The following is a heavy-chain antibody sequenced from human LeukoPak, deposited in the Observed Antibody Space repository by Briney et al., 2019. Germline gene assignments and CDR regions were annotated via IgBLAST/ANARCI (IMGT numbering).Heavy chain of an antibody. CDR3: AKEPIVGATHFDY. D-gene: IGHD1-26*01. CDR1: GFTFSSYW. Sequence: GSLRLSCAASGFTFSSYWMHWVRQAPGKGLVWVSRINSDGSSTSYADSVKGRFTISRDNAKNTLYLQMNSLRAEDTAVYSCAKEPIVGATHFDYWGQGTLVTVSS. V-gene: IGHV3-74*01. CDR2: INSDGSST. J-gene: IGHJ4*02.